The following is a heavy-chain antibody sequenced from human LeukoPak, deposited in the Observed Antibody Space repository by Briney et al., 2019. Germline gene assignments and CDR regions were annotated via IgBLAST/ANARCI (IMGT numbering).Heavy chain of an antibody. CDR3: ALGLVTDY. J-gene: IGHJ4*02. V-gene: IGHV3-66*01. CDR2: IYSGGST. D-gene: IGHD3-9*01. Sequence: GGSLRLSCAASGFTVSSNFMSWVRQAPGKGLEWVSVIYSGGSTYYADSEKGRFTISRDNSKNTLYLQMNSLRVEDTAVYYCALGLVTDYWGQGTLVTVSS. CDR1: GFTVSSNF.